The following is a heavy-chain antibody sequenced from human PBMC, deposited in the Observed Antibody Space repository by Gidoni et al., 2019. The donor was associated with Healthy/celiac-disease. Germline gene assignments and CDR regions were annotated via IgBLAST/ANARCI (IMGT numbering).Heavy chain of an antibody. V-gene: IGHV1-24*01. CDR2: FDPEDGET. CDR3: ATDARYSSGRWAFDI. J-gene: IGHJ3*02. D-gene: IGHD6-19*01. Sequence: QVQLVQSGAEVKKPGASVKVSCKVSGYTPTEFSMHWVRQAPGKGLEWMGGFDPEDGETIYAQKFQGRVTMTEDTSTDTAYMELSSLRSEDTAVYYCATDARYSSGRWAFDIWGQGTMVTVSS. CDR1: GYTPTEFS.